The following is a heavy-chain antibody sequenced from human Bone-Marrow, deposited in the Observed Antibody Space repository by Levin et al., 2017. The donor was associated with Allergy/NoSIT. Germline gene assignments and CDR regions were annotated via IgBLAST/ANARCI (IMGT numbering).Heavy chain of an antibody. V-gene: IGHV1-24*01. Sequence: ASVKVSCKVSGYTLTELSVHWVRQAPGKGLEWMGGFDVKDGERMYGPKFLGRVKINADTETTSMELSSLRSEDTAVYYCATAGSGSEYSGMDVWGQGTTVTVSS. J-gene: IGHJ6*02. CDR2: FDVKDGER. CDR1: GYTLTELS. D-gene: IGHD3-22*01. CDR3: ATAGSGSEYSGMDV.